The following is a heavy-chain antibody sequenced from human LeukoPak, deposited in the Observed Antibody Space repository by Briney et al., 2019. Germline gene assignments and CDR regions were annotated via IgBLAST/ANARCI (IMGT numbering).Heavy chain of an antibody. V-gene: IGHV3-48*01. CDR2: ISSSSSTI. CDR1: GFTFSSYS. D-gene: IGHD3-3*01. CDR3: ARDYPITIFGVVIRARVWFDP. Sequence: GGSLRLSCAASGFTFSSYSMNWVRQAPGKGLEWVSYISSSSSTIYYADSVKGRFTISRDNAKNSLYLQMNSLRAEDTAVYYCARDYPITIFGVVIRARVWFDPWGQGTLVTVSS. J-gene: IGHJ5*02.